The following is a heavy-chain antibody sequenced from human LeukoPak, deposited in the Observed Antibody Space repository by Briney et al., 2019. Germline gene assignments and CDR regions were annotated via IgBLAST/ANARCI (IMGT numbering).Heavy chain of an antibody. J-gene: IGHJ5*02. CDR2: IYYSGTT. D-gene: IGHD6-19*01. CDR3: ARDRSSDSSGWYTDL. Sequence: PSETLSLTCTVSGGSISSSGYYWGWIRQPPGKGLEWVGTIYYSGTTYYNPSLKSRLTISVDTSRNQFSLKLSSVTAADTAVYYCARDRSSDSSGWYTDLWGQGTLVTVSS. V-gene: IGHV4-39*07. CDR1: GGSISSSGYY.